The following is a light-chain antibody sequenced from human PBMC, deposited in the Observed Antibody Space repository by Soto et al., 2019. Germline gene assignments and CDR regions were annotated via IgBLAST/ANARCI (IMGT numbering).Light chain of an antibody. CDR3: QQYSSSPLT. J-gene: IGKJ2*01. CDR1: QSVRSRN. CDR2: DAS. V-gene: IGKV3-20*01. Sequence: EIVLTQSPDTLSLSPGERATLSCRASQSVRSRNLAWYQQKPGQAPRLLIYDASTGATDIPDRFSGSGSGTEFTLTISRLEPEDFVVYYCQQYSSSPLTFGQGTRLEIK.